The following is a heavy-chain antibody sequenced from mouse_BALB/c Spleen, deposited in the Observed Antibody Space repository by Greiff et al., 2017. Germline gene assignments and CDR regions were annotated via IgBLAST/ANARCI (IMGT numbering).Heavy chain of an antibody. V-gene: IGHV5-6-3*01. J-gene: IGHJ4*01. Sequence: EVKLVESGGGLVQPGGSLKLSCAASGFTFSSYGMSWVRQTPDKRLELVATINSNGGSTYYPDSVKGRFTISRDNAKNTLYLQMSSLKSEDTAMYYCARDAYAMDYWGQGTSVTVSS. CDR2: INSNGGST. CDR3: ARDAYAMDY. CDR1: GFTFSSYG.